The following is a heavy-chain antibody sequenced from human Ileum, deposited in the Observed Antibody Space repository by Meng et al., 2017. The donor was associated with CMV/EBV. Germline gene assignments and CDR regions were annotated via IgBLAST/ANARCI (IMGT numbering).Heavy chain of an antibody. CDR1: GASIISGDYY. CDR3: ARFRIAALGNLFDP. Sequence: QRQLQESGPGLVKPSQTPSLSCTVSGASIISGDYYWSWIRQPPGKGLEWIGYIFFSGNTYYNPSLNNRVIISIDTPRNQFSLKVDSVTAADTAVYYCARFRIAALGNLFDPWGHGTLVTVSS. J-gene: IGHJ5*02. V-gene: IGHV4-30-4*08. CDR2: IFFSGNT. D-gene: IGHD6-13*01.